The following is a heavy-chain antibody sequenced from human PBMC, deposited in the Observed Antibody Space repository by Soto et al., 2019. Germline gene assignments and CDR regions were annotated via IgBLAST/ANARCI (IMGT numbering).Heavy chain of an antibody. Sequence: TVSGGSISSSSYYWGWIRQPPGKGLEWIGSIYYSGSTYYNPSLKSRVTISVDTSKNQFSLKLSSVTAADTAVYYCARSTYIAAAGTFDYWGQGTLVTVSS. D-gene: IGHD6-13*01. V-gene: IGHV4-39*01. CDR3: ARSTYIAAAGTFDY. J-gene: IGHJ4*02. CDR2: IYYSGST. CDR1: GGSISSSSYY.